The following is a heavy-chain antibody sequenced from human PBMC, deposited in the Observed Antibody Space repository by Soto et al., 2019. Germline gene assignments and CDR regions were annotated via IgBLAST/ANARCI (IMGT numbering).Heavy chain of an antibody. CDR2: SSYDGRET. D-gene: IGHD3-10*01. V-gene: IGHV3-30*03. Sequence: GGSLRLSCAASDFDFSSYGIHWVRQAPGKGLEWVAASSYDGRETFYADSAKGRFTVSKEMSKNTAFLQMNALRHEDTAVYFCARDSGWPILNFANWGQGTPVNVSS. J-gene: IGHJ4*02. CDR3: ARDSGWPILNFAN. CDR1: DFDFSSYG.